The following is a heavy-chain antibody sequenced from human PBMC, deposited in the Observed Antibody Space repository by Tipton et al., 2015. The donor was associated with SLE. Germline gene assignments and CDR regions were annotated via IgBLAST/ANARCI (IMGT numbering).Heavy chain of an antibody. CDR3: ARATCSGGSCYSNYYYYYGMDV. CDR1: GFSFSTYS. J-gene: IGHJ6*02. V-gene: IGHV3-21*03. D-gene: IGHD2-15*01. CDR2: IRSSSSSI. Sequence: GSLRLSCAVSGFSFSTYSMNWLRQAPGKGLEWVSSIRSSSSSIYYADSVKGRFTISRDNAKNSLYLQMNSLRAEDTAVYYCARATCSGGSCYSNYYYYYGMDVWGQGTTVTVSS.